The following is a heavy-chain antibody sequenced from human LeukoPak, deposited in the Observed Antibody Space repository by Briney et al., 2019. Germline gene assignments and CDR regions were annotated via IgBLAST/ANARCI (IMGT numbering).Heavy chain of an antibody. V-gene: IGHV3-30*02. CDR1: GFTFSSNG. CDR2: IRYDGSNK. J-gene: IGHJ4*02. CDR3: AKDYPGDLWSGDPYDY. Sequence: GGSLRLSCAASGFTFSSNGMHWVRPAPGKGLEWVAFIRYDGSNKYYADSVKGRFPIFRANSKKPLYLHMKSLRAEDTAVYYCAKDYPGDLWSGDPYDYWGQGGLVTVSS. D-gene: IGHD3-3*01.